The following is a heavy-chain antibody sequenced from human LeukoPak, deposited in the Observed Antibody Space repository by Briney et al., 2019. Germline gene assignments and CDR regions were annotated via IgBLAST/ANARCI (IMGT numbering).Heavy chain of an antibody. J-gene: IGHJ4*02. V-gene: IGHV3-48*04. Sequence: GGSLRLSCAASEFTFSSYSMNWVRQAPGKGLEWVSYISSSSSTIYYADSVKGRFTVSRDNAKNSLYLQMNSLRAEDTAVYYCARDRCSGGSCYGRVFDYWGQGTLVTVSS. CDR1: EFTFSSYS. CDR2: ISSSSSTI. CDR3: ARDRCSGGSCYGRVFDY. D-gene: IGHD2-15*01.